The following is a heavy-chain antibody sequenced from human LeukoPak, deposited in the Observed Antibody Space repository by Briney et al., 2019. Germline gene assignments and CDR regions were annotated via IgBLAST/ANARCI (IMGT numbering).Heavy chain of an antibody. V-gene: IGHV3-30*18. CDR1: GFTFSSYG. CDR2: ISYDGSNK. Sequence: PGGSLRLSCAASGFTFSSYGMHWVRQAPGKGLEWVAVISYDGSNKYYADSVKGRFTISRDNSKNTLYLQINSLRAEDTAVYYCAKDYDYYGSGSSHFDYWGQGTLVTASS. CDR3: AKDYDYYGSGSSHFDY. D-gene: IGHD3-10*01. J-gene: IGHJ4*02.